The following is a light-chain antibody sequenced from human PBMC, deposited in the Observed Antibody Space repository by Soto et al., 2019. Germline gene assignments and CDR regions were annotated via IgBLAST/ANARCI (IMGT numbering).Light chain of an antibody. Sequence: IQMTQSPSSLAASVEDRVTITCRASQSISSYLNWYQQKPGNAPKLLIYAASSLQSGVPSRFIGSGSGTDFTLTISSMKPEDFATYYCQQSYSTITFCQGTRLEIK. CDR1: QSISSY. CDR3: QQSYSTIT. V-gene: IGKV1-39*01. J-gene: IGKJ5*01. CDR2: AAS.